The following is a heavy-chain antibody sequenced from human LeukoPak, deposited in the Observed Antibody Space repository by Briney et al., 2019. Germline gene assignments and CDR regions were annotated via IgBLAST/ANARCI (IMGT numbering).Heavy chain of an antibody. Sequence: SETLSLTCTVSGGSISGYSSSWIRQPPGKGLEWIGYIYYTGTAIYNPSLESRVTMSIDTSKNHFSLNLISLTTSDTALYFCAREPGPLYDLWGRGTLVTVSS. J-gene: IGHJ2*01. CDR2: IYYTGTA. CDR1: GGSISGYS. D-gene: IGHD2-2*02. V-gene: IGHV4-59*01. CDR3: AREPGPLYDL.